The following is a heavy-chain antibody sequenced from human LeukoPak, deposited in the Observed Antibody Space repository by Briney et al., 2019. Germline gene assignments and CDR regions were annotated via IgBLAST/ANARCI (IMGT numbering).Heavy chain of an antibody. CDR2: ISGSGVTT. CDR3: AKEGRRLQMGFGEF. CDR1: GFTFSSYA. V-gene: IGHV3-23*01. J-gene: IGHJ4*02. D-gene: IGHD3-10*01. Sequence: PGGSLRLSCAASGFTFSSYAMSWVRQAPGKGLEWVSAISGSGVTTYYADSVKGRFTISRDNSKNTLYLQMNSLRAEDTAVYYCAKEGRRLQMGFGEFWGQGTLVTVSS.